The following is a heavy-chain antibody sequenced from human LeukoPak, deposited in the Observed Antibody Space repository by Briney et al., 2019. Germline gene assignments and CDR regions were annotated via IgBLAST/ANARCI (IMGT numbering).Heavy chain of an antibody. CDR1: GGPFSSYA. J-gene: IGHJ4*02. Sequence: GASVKVSFKASGGPFSSYAISWGRPAPGQRLEWMGGIIPIFGTANYAQKFQGRVTITTDESTSTAYMELSSLRSEDTAVYYCAREQWSYDSSGYYLGGYFDYWGQGTLVTVSS. CDR2: IIPIFGTA. V-gene: IGHV1-69*05. CDR3: AREQWSYDSSGYYLGGYFDY. D-gene: IGHD3-22*01.